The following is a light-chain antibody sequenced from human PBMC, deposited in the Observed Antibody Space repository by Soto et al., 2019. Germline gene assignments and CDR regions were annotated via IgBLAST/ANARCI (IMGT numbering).Light chain of an antibody. CDR3: QQSYSTPGT. CDR2: AAS. Sequence: DIQMTQSPSSLSASVGDRVTITCRASQSISSYLNWYQQKPGKAPKLLIYAASSLQSGVPSRFSGSGSGTDFTLTISSLQPEDFATYYCQQSYSTPGTFGHGT. J-gene: IGKJ3*01. V-gene: IGKV1-39*01. CDR1: QSISSY.